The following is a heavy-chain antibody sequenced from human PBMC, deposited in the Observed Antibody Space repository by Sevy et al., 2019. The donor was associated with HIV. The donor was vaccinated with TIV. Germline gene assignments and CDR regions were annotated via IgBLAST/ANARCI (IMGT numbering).Heavy chain of an antibody. Sequence: GGSLRLSCAASGFTFSIYSMNWVRQAPGKGLEWVSSSSSSSNYIYYADSGKGRSTISGDNAKNSLYLQMNSLRAGDTAVYYCARDGGRITMVQGVLAYYHGMDVWGQGTTVTVSS. CDR3: ARDGGRITMVQGVLAYYHGMDV. J-gene: IGHJ6*02. D-gene: IGHD3-10*01. CDR2: SSSSSNYI. V-gene: IGHV3-21*01. CDR1: GFTFSIYS.